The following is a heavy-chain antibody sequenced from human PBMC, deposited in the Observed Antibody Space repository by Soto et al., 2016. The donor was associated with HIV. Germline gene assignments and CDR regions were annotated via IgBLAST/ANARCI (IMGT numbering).Heavy chain of an antibody. D-gene: IGHD3-9*01. CDR1: GLTFSDAW. Sequence: EVQLLESGGGLVKPGGSLRLSCAASGLTFSDAWMTWVRQAPGKGLEWVGRIKSKTEGGTADYAAPVKGRFTISRDDAKNTLYLEIKRLKTEDTGVYYCARGDFDWPPTDDYYYYGMDVWGQGTTVIVSS. V-gene: IGHV3-15*01. CDR2: IKSKTEGGTA. CDR3: ARGDFDWPPTDDYYYYGMDV. J-gene: IGHJ6*02.